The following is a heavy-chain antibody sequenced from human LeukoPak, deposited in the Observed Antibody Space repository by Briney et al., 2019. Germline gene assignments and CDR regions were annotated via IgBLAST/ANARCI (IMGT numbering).Heavy chain of an antibody. V-gene: IGHV4-34*01. J-gene: IGHJ3*02. CDR3: ARVPGGSHVVVLAAPRRGAFDI. Sequence: SETLSLTCAVYGGSFSSYYWSWIRQPPGKGLEWIGEIDHSGSTNYNPSLKSRVTISVDTSKNQFSLKLSSVTAADTAVYYCARVPGGSHVVVLAAPRRGAFDIWGQGTMVTVSS. CDR2: IDHSGST. D-gene: IGHD2-2*01. CDR1: GGSFSSYY.